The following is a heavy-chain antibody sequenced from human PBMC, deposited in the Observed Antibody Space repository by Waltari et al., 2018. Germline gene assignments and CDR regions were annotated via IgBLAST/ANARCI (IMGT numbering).Heavy chain of an antibody. CDR2: IYTSGST. CDR1: GGSISSGSYY. V-gene: IGHV4-61*09. D-gene: IGHD3-10*01. CDR3: ARGSGSTPSY. Sequence: QVQLQESGPGLVKPSQTLSLTCTVSGGSISSGSYYWSWIRPPAGKGLEWIGYIYTSGSTNYNPSLKSRVTISVDTSKNQFSLKLSSVTAADTAVYYCARGSGSTPSYWGQGTLVTVSS. J-gene: IGHJ4*02.